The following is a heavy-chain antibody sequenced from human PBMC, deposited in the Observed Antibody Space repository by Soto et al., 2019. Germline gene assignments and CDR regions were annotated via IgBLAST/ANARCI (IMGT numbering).Heavy chain of an antibody. CDR3: ARKAEYYGFDI. D-gene: IGHD3-10*01. J-gene: IGHJ3*02. CDR2: FIPIFDAS. V-gene: IGHV1-69*13. CDR1: GGTFSNYA. Sequence: GASVKVTCKASGGTFSNYAINWVRQAPGQGLEWMGGFIPIFDASTYAQNFRGRVTIIADESTTTAYMELSDLRSEDTAMYYCARKAEYYGFDIWGQGTLVTVSS.